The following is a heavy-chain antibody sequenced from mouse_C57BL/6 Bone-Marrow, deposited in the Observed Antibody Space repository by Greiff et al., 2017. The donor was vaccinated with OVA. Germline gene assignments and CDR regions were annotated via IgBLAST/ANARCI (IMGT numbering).Heavy chain of an antibody. CDR3: ARRVFAY. CDR1: GYTFTDYY. V-gene: IGHV1-26*01. Sequence: VHVKQSGPELVKPGASVKISCKASGYTFTDYYMNWVKQSHGKSLEWIGDINPNNGGTSYNQKFKGKATLTVDKSSSTAYMELRSLTSEDSAVYYCARRVFAYWGQGTLVTVSA. CDR2: INPNNGGT. J-gene: IGHJ3*01.